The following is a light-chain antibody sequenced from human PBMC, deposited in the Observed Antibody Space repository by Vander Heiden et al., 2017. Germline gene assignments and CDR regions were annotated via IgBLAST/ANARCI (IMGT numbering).Light chain of an antibody. CDR3: QQYASIT. V-gene: IGKV3-20*01. Sequence: EIVLTQSPGTLSLSPGERATLSCRASQSVSSSYLAWYQQKPGQAPRLLIYGASSRATGIPDRFSGSGSGTDFTLTISRLEPEDFAVYYGQQYASITFGQGTRLEIK. CDR1: QSVSSSY. J-gene: IGKJ5*01. CDR2: GAS.